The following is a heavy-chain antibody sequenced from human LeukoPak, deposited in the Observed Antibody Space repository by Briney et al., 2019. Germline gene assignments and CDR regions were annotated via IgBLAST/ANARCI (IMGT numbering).Heavy chain of an antibody. CDR2: ISYSGNT. D-gene: IGHD6-19*01. Sequence: SETLSLTCTVSGYSINSGHYWGWIRQPPGKRLEWIGSISYSGNTYYNPSLQSRVTISVDKSNNHFSLRLTSVTAADTAVYYCATNGWYCLDHWGQGALVTVSS. J-gene: IGHJ1*01. V-gene: IGHV4-38-2*02. CDR1: GYSINSGHY. CDR3: ATNGWYCLDH.